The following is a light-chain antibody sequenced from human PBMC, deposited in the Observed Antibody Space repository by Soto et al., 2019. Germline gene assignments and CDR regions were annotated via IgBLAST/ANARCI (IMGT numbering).Light chain of an antibody. CDR1: QSISSY. CDR2: AAS. J-gene: IGKJ1*01. V-gene: IGKV1-39*01. CDR3: QKSYSTPQK. Sequence: DIQITQSPSSLSASVGDRVTITCRASQSISSYLNWYQQKPGKAPKLLIYAASSLQSGVPSRFSGSGSGTDFTLTISSLQPEDFATYYCQKSYSTPQKFGQGTKVDIK.